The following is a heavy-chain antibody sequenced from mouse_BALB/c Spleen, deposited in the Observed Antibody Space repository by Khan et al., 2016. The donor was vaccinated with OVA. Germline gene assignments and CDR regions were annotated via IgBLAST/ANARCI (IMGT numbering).Heavy chain of an antibody. J-gene: IGHJ4*01. V-gene: IGHV1S41*01. CDR1: GYTFTSYW. CDR3: TSSNYYGNSLDAMDY. Sequence: DLEKPGASVKLSCKASGYTFTSYWINWIKQRPGQGLEWIGRVSPGSGSPYYNEIFKGKATVTVDKSSSTAYIQLNSLSSDDSADYFCTSSNYYGNSLDAMDYWGQGTSVTVSS. D-gene: IGHD1-1*01. CDR2: VSPGSGSP.